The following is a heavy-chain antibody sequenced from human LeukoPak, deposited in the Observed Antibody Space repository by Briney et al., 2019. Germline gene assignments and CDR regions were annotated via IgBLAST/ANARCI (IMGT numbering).Heavy chain of an antibody. D-gene: IGHD3-22*01. CDR3: AKDYYYDSSGDAFDI. J-gene: IGHJ3*02. CDR2: ISWNSGSI. V-gene: IGHV3-9*01. Sequence: GRSLRLSCAASGFTFDDYAMHWVRQAPGPGLEWVSGISWNSGSIGYADSVKGRFTISRDNSKNTLYLQMNSLRAEDTAVYYCAKDYYYDSSGDAFDIWGQGTMVTVSS. CDR1: GFTFDDYA.